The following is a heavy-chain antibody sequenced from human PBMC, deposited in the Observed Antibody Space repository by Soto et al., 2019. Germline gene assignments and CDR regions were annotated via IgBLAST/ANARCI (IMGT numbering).Heavy chain of an antibody. CDR2: ISGSGDGT. J-gene: IGHJ6*02. V-gene: IGHV3-23*01. Sequence: PGGSLRLSCAASGFTVSSHAMSWVRQAPGKGLEWVSSISGSGDGTYYGDSVKGRFTISRDSSSSTLYLEMKNLRGEDTAVYFCTRSRRSILMVYGFGGMDVWGQETTVTVSS. CDR1: GFTVSSHA. D-gene: IGHD2-8*01. CDR3: TRSRRSILMVYGFGGMDV.